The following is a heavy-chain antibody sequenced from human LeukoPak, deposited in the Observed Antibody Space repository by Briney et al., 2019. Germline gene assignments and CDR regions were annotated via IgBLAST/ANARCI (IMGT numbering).Heavy chain of an antibody. D-gene: IGHD6-13*01. CDR3: ARATPRYSSSWYYYFDY. CDR2: IYYSGST. Sequence: SETLSLTCTVSGGSISRYYWSWIRQPPGKGLEWIGYIYYSGSTKYNPSLKSRVTISVATSKNQFSLKLSSVTAADTAVYYCARATPRYSSSWYYYFDYWGQGTLVTVSS. J-gene: IGHJ4*02. V-gene: IGHV4-59*01. CDR1: GGSISRYY.